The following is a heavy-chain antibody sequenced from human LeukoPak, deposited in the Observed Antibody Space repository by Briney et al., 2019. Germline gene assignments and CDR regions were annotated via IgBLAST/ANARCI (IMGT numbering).Heavy chain of an antibody. CDR1: GGTFSSYA. CDR2: IIPILGIA. CDR3: ARDLYCSSTSCYNYYGMDV. D-gene: IGHD2-2*02. V-gene: IGHV1-69*04. Sequence: SVKVSCKASGGTFSSYAISWGRQAPGEGLEWMGRIIPILGIANYAQKFQGRVTITADKSTSTAYMELSSLRSEDTAVYYCARDLYCSSTSCYNYYGMDVWGQGTTVTVSS. J-gene: IGHJ6*02.